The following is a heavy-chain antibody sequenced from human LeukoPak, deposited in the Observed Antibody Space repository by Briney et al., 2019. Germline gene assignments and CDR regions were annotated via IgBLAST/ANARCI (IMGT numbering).Heavy chain of an antibody. V-gene: IGHV1-69*01. D-gene: IGHD4-23*01. CDR3: ACPSFGGNSFDY. Sequence: VPLQASGGTLNSYAISWVRQAPGQGHEWMGGIIPIFGTANYQQKSQGRVTITADESTSTAYIELSSLRSEDTAVYYCACPSFGGNSFDYWGQGTLVSVSS. J-gene: IGHJ4*02. CDR1: GGTLNSYA. CDR2: IIPIFGTA.